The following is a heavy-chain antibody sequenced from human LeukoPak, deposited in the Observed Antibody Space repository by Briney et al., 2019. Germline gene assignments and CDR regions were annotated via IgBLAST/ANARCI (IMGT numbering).Heavy chain of an antibody. CDR3: TRVGSSGSVDY. J-gene: IGHJ4*02. CDR2: ISSRTSDT. D-gene: IGHD1-1*01. V-gene: IGHV3-11*06. CDR1: GFSFSDYY. Sequence: GGSLRLSCAASGFSFSDYYMSWIRQAPGKGLEWVSYISSRTSDTNYVDSVKGRFTISRDNAKDSLFLQMNSLRAEDTAVYYCTRVGSSGSVDYWGQGTLVTVSS.